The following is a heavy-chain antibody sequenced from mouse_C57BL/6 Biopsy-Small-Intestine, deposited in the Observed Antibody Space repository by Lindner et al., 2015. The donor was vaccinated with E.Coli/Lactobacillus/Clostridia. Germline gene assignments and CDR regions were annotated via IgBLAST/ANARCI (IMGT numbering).Heavy chain of an antibody. V-gene: IGHV10-1*01. Sequence: VQLQESGGGLVQPKGSLKLSCAASGFSFNTYAMNWVRQAPGKGLEWVARIRSKSNNYATYYADSVKDRFTISRDDSESMLYLQMNNLKTEDTAMYYCVRPQLGGGYFDVWGHRDHGHRLL. J-gene: IGHJ1*03. CDR2: IRSKSNNYAT. CDR3: VRPQLGGGYFDV. D-gene: IGHD4-1*02. CDR1: GFSFNTYA.